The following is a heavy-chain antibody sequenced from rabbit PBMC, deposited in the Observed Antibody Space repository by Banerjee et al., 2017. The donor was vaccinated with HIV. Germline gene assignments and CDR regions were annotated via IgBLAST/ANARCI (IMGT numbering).Heavy chain of an antibody. J-gene: IGHJ4*01. CDR3: ARSYYGGSTDPILFGL. Sequence: QSLEESGGGLVKPGASLTLTCTASGFSFSSGYDMCWVRQAPGKGLEWIACIYVGSSGSTYYASWAKGRFTISKTSSTTVFLQMTSLTAADTATYFCARSYYGGSTDPILFGLWGQGTLVTVS. CDR2: IYVGSSGST. CDR1: GFSFSSGYD. V-gene: IGHV1S40*01. D-gene: IGHD4-2*01.